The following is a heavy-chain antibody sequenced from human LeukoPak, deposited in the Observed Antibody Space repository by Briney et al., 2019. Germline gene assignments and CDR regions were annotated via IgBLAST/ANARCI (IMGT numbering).Heavy chain of an antibody. J-gene: IGHJ3*02. V-gene: IGHV5-51*01. CDR2: IYPGDSDI. CDR1: GSSFTTYL. Sequence: GESLKISCQGSGSSFTTYLISWVRQMPGKGLEWMGIIYPGDSDIRYSPSFQGQVTMSVDKSIRTAHLQWSSLRASDTAMYYCARHRDSSGCPAAFDIWGQGTMVTVSS. CDR3: ARHRDSSGCPAAFDI. D-gene: IGHD3-22*01.